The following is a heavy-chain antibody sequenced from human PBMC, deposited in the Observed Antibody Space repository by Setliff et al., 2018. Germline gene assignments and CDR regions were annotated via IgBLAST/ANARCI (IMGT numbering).Heavy chain of an antibody. CDR2: ISSNGSST. D-gene: IGHD6-13*01. Sequence: GGSLRLSCAASGFTFSNYAMHWVRQAPGKGLEYVSAISSNGSSTYYADSVKGRFTISRDNSKNTLYLQMGSLRAEDMAVYYCARAAYSTGWYGYYYYMDVWGKGTTVTVSS. CDR1: GFTFSNYA. CDR3: ARAAYSTGWYGYYYYMDV. V-gene: IGHV3-64*02. J-gene: IGHJ6*03.